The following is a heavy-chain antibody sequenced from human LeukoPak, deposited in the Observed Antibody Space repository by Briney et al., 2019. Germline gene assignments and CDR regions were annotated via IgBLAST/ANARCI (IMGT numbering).Heavy chain of an antibody. J-gene: IGHJ4*02. Sequence: PGGSLRLSCAASGFTFDDYAMHWVRQAPGKGLEWVSDIIWNGGRTGYADSVKGRFTISRDNAKNSLYLQMHNLRPEDTALYYCAKASGYSFGHFDYWGQGTLVTVSS. CDR2: IIWNGGRT. CDR3: AKASGYSFGHFDY. D-gene: IGHD5-18*01. V-gene: IGHV3-9*01. CDR1: GFTFDDYA.